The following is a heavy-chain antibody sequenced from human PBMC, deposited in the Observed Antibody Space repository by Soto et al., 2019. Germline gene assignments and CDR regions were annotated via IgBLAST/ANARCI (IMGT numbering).Heavy chain of an antibody. V-gene: IGHV4-30-4*01. CDR3: VRSRQMESGNDCGLDV. CDR1: GVSLNTADTW. CDR2: YHSGGST. Sequence: QVQLQESGSGLVKPSQSLSLTCTVSGVSLNTADTWWSWIRQSPGKGLEFIGYYHSGGSTYYDASFSSRVIISADTSNSQFCLKLSSVTVADTAVYFCVRSRQMESGNDCGLDVWGQGTTVTVSS. J-gene: IGHJ6*02. D-gene: IGHD2-21*01.